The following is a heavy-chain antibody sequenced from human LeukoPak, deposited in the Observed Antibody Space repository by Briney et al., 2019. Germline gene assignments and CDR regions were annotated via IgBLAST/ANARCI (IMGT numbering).Heavy chain of an antibody. V-gene: IGHV3-23*01. CDR1: GFTFSSSA. CDR3: AKCSLGVAGPDY. D-gene: IGHD3-3*01. Sequence: GGSLRLSCAASGFTFSSSAMSWVRQAPGKGLEWVSTISGSDSSTHYADSVKGRFTISRDNSKNTLYLQMNSLRAEDTAVYYCAKCSLGVAGPDYWGQGTLVTVSS. CDR2: ISGSDSST. J-gene: IGHJ4*02.